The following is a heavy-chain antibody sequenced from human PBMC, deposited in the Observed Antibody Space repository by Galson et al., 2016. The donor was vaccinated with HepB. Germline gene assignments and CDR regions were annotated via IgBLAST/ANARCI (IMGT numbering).Heavy chain of an antibody. J-gene: IGHJ4*02. Sequence: SLRLSCAASGFSVSSNYMSWVRQAPGKGLQWVSVIFSGGSTYYADSVKGRFTISRDNSKNTLHLQMNSLRAEDTAVYYCARRRGSGSHDYWGQGTLVTASS. CDR3: ARRRGSGSHDY. CDR1: GFSVSSNY. D-gene: IGHD3-10*01. V-gene: IGHV3-53*01. CDR2: IFSGGST.